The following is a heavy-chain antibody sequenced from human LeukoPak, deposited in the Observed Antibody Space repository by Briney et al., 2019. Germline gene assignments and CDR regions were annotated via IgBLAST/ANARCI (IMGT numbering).Heavy chain of an antibody. Sequence: SETLSLTCTVSGGSISSYYWSWIRQPPGKGLEWIGYIYYSGSTNYNPSLKSRVTISVDASKNQFSLKLSSVTAADTAVYYCAREITYYYGSGGFDYWGQGTLVTVSS. D-gene: IGHD3-10*01. CDR1: GGSISSYY. J-gene: IGHJ4*02. CDR2: IYYSGST. V-gene: IGHV4-59*01. CDR3: AREITYYYGSGGFDY.